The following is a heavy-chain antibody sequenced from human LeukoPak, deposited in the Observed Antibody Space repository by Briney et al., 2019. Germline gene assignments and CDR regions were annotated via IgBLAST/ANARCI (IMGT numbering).Heavy chain of an antibody. J-gene: IGHJ4*02. CDR2: IDHSGSP. V-gene: IGHV4-4*02. CDR1: GGSISSDYW. Sequence: SETLSLTCAVSGGSISSDYWWSWVRQPPGQGLEWIGEIDHSGSPNYNPSLKSRVTISLDKSKNQFSLKLTSVTAADTAVYYCAREVMTYYYDISGYHYLVDYFDYWGQGTLVTVSS. D-gene: IGHD3-22*01. CDR3: AREVMTYYYDISGYHYLVDYFDY.